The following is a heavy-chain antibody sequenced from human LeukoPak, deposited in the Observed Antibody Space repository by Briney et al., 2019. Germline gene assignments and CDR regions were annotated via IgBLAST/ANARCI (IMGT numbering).Heavy chain of an antibody. V-gene: IGHV4-34*01. J-gene: IGHJ6*03. Sequence: SEILSLTCAVYGGSFSGYYWSWIRQPPGKGLEWIGEINHSGSTNYNPSLKSRVTISVDTSKNQFSLKLSSVTAADTAVYYCARSGYMDVWGKGTTVTVSS. CDR3: ARSGYMDV. CDR1: GGSFSGYY. D-gene: IGHD3-10*01. CDR2: INHSGST.